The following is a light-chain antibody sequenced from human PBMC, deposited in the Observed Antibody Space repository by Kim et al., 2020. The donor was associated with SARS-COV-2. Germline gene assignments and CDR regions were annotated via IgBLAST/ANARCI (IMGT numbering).Light chain of an antibody. V-gene: IGKV1-39*01. CDR2: AAG. J-gene: IGKJ2*01. Sequence: DIQMTQSPYLSASVGDRVAITCRTSQSINSYLNWYRLKPGKAPELLIYAAGNLESGVPSRFSGSGSGTLFTLTISSLQPEDFATYYCQQSYDTPYTFGQGTKLEI. CDR1: QSINSY. CDR3: QQSYDTPYT.